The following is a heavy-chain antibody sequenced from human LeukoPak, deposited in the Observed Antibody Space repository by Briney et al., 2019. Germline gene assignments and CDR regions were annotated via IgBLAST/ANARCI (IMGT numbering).Heavy chain of an antibody. CDR2: SNPSGGST. V-gene: IGHV1-46*01. CDR3: ARVKPNYYDSSAYGTFDI. CDR1: GYTFTSYY. Sequence: ASVKVSCKASGYTFTSYYMDWVRQAPGQGLEWMGISNPSGGSTSYAQKFQGRVTMTRDTSTSTVYMELSSLRSEDTAVYYCARVKPNYYDSSAYGTFDIWGQGTMVTVSS. J-gene: IGHJ3*02. D-gene: IGHD3-22*01.